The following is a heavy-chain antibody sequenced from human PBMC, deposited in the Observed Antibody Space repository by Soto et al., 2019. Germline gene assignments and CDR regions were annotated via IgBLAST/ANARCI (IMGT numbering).Heavy chain of an antibody. Sequence: ASVKVSCKASGYTFTSYYMHWVRQAPGQGLEWMGIINPSGGSTSYAQKLQGRVTMTRDTSTSTVYMELSSLRSEDTAVYYCARVGPYYDSSEGIWGQGTMVTVS. D-gene: IGHD3-22*01. V-gene: IGHV1-46*01. CDR2: INPSGGST. CDR1: GYTFTSYY. J-gene: IGHJ3*02. CDR3: ARVGPYYDSSEGI.